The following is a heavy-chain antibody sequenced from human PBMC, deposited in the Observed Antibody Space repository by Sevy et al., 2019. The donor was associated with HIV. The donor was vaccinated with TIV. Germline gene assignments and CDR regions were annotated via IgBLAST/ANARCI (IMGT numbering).Heavy chain of an antibody. V-gene: IGHV4-38-2*01. CDR3: ACLECVYCSGGSCYPGAFDI. D-gene: IGHD2-15*01. CDR1: GYSISSGYY. Sequence: SETLSLTCAVSGYSISSGYYWGWIRQPPGKGLEWIGSIYHSGSTYYNPSLKSRVTISVDTSKNQFSLMLSSVTAADTAVYYCACLECVYCSGGSCYPGAFDIWGQGTMVTVSS. J-gene: IGHJ3*02. CDR2: IYHSGST.